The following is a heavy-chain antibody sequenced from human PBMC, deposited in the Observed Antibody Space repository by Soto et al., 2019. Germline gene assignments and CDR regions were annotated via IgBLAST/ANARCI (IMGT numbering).Heavy chain of an antibody. CDR2: VYYSVTT. J-gene: IGHJ2*01. D-gene: IGHD3-22*01. Sequence: SETLSLTCTVSGASINNNDNNCRRIHHTPGKGLEWIGYVYYSVTTDYIPSLKSRLSMSIDKSQNRFTLKLNSVTAADTATYYCARMWYFYDKWYFDLWGRGNLVTVS. CDR1: GASINNNDNN. CDR3: ARMWYFYDKWYFDL. V-gene: IGHV4-30-4*01.